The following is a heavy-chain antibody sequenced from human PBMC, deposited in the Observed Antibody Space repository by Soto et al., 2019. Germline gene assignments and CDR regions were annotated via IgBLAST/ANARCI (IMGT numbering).Heavy chain of an antibody. J-gene: IGHJ4*02. D-gene: IGHD3-10*01. CDR2: ISSSSSYI. Sequence: EVQLVESGGGLVKPGGSLRLSCAASGFTFSSYSMNWVRQAPGKGLEWVSSISSSSSYIYYADSVKGRLTISRDNAKNSLYLQMNSLRAEDTAVYDCARVIGGSGSYWGQGTLVTVSS. CDR1: GFTFSSYS. CDR3: ARVIGGSGSY. V-gene: IGHV3-21*01.